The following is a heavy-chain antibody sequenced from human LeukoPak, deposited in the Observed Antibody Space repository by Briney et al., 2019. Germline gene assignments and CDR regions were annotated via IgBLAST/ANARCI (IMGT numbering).Heavy chain of an antibody. V-gene: IGHV1-2*02. Sequence: ASVKVSCKASGYTFTGYYMHWVRQAPGQGLEWMGWINPNSGGTNYAQKFQGRVTMTRDTSISTAYMELSRLRSDDTAVYYCARGPPHSSSWYYWFDPWGQGTLVTVSS. J-gene: IGHJ5*02. CDR3: ARGPPHSSSWYYWFDP. CDR1: GYTFTGYY. D-gene: IGHD6-13*01. CDR2: INPNSGGT.